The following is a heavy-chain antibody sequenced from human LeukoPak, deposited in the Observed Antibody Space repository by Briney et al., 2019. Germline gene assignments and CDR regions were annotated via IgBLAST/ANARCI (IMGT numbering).Heavy chain of an antibody. CDR1: GFTFSSYG. Sequence: GGSLRLSCAASGFTFSSYGMHWVRQAPGKGLEWVAFIRYDGSNKYYADSVKGRFTISRDNSKNTLYLQMNSLRAEDTAVYYCAKPGGYHDSSGYFDYWGQGTLVTVSS. J-gene: IGHJ4*02. CDR3: AKPGGYHDSSGYFDY. D-gene: IGHD3-22*01. V-gene: IGHV3-30*02. CDR2: IRYDGSNK.